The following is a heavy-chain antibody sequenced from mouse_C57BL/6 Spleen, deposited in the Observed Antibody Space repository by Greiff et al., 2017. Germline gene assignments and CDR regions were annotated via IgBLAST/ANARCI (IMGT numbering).Heavy chain of an antibody. V-gene: IGHV1-55*01. CDR3: ARNYGYAMDY. Sequence: QVQLQPGAELVKPGASVKMSCKASGYTFTSYWITWVKQRPGQGLEWIGDIYPGSGSTNYNEKFKSKATLTVDTSSSTAYMQLSSLASEDSAVYYCARNYGYAMDYWGQGTSVTVSS. D-gene: IGHD2-4*01. CDR1: GYTFTSYW. CDR2: IYPGSGST. J-gene: IGHJ4*01.